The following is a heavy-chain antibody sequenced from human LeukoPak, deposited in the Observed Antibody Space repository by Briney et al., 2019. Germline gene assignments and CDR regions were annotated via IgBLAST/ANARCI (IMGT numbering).Heavy chain of an antibody. V-gene: IGHV3-20*04. CDR2: INWNGGST. CDR3: ARGGRETRSYYYYYYYVDV. CDR1: GFTFDDYG. Sequence: GGSLRLSCAASGFTFDDYGMSWVRQAPGKGLEWVSGINWNGGSTGYADSVKGRFTISRDNAKNSLYLQMNSLRAEDTALYYCARGGRETRSYYYYYYYVDVWGKGTTVTVSS. J-gene: IGHJ6*03.